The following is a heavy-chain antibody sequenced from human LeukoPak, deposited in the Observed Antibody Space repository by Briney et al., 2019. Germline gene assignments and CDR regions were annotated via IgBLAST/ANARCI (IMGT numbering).Heavy chain of an antibody. CDR3: AKVLRYFDWLFPQYFDY. V-gene: IGHV3-23*01. J-gene: IGHJ4*02. CDR1: GFTFSSYG. CDR2: ISGSGGST. Sequence: PGGTLRLSCAASGFTFSSYGMSWVRQAPGKGLEWVSAISGSGGSTYYADSVKGRFTISRDNSKNTLYLQMNSLRAEDTAVYYCAKVLRYFDWLFPQYFDYWGQGTLVTVSS. D-gene: IGHD3-9*01.